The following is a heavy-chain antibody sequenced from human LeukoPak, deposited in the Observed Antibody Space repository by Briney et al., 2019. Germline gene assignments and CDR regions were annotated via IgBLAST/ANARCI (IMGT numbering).Heavy chain of an antibody. D-gene: IGHD1-7*01. CDR3: AKPGTDSSFDYYYYMDV. J-gene: IGHJ6*03. V-gene: IGHV3-23*01. CDR2: ISGSGGSA. Sequence: GGSLRLSCAASGFTFSSYAMHWVRQAPGKGLEWVSAISGSGGSAYYADSVKGRFTISRDNSKNTLYLQMNSLRAEDTAVYYCAKPGTDSSFDYYYYMDVWGKGTTVTVSS. CDR1: GFTFSSYA.